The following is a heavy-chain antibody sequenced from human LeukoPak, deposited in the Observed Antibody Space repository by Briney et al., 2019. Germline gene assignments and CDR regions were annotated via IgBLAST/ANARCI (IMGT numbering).Heavy chain of an antibody. Sequence: GESLKISGKGSGYSFTSYWIGWVRQMPGKGLEWMGIIYPGDSDTRYSPSFQGQATISADKSISTAYPQWSSLKASDTAMYYCVTLTTVTGVDAFDIWGQGTMVTVSS. CDR3: VTLTTVTGVDAFDI. J-gene: IGHJ3*02. V-gene: IGHV5-51*01. CDR2: IYPGDSDT. D-gene: IGHD4-17*01. CDR1: GYSFTSYW.